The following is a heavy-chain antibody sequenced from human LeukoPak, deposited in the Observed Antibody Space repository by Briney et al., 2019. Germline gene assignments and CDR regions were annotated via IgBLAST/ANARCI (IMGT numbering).Heavy chain of an antibody. D-gene: IGHD6-13*01. Sequence: SQTLSLTCAISGDNVSNNSVTWNWIRQSPSRGLEWLGRTYYRSKWYNDYAESVKSRMTIIPDTSKNQVSLQLNSVTPADTALYYCAGDRGVGAAVFFDYWGQGTLVTVSS. CDR3: AGDRGVGAAVFFDY. J-gene: IGHJ4*02. CDR2: TYYRSKWYN. CDR1: GDNVSNNSVT. V-gene: IGHV6-1*01.